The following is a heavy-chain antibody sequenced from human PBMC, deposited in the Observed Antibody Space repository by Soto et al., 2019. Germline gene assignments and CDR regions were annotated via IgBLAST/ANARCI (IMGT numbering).Heavy chain of an antibody. J-gene: IGHJ6*02. Sequence: GASVKVSCKASGYTFTGYYMHWVRQAPGQGLEWMGWINPNSGGTNYAQKFQGWVTMTRDTSISTAYMELSRLRSDDTAVYYCARDLIDSNYYYYGMDVWGQGTTVTVSS. CDR3: ARDLIDSNYYYYGMDV. V-gene: IGHV1-2*04. CDR1: GYTFTGYY. D-gene: IGHD3-16*02. CDR2: INPNSGGT.